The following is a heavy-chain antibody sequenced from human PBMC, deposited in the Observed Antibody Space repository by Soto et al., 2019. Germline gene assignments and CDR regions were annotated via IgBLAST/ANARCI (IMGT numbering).Heavy chain of an antibody. J-gene: IGHJ4*02. CDR2: ISTYNGNT. CDR1: GYTFTTYG. D-gene: IGHD6-13*01. V-gene: IGHV1-18*01. Sequence: GASVKVSCKASGYTFTTYGISWVRQAPGQGLEWMGWISTYNGNTNYAQKLQGRVTMTTDTSTSTAYMELRSLRSDDTAVYYCAREFQQQPLDYWGQGTLVTVSS. CDR3: AREFQQQPLDY.